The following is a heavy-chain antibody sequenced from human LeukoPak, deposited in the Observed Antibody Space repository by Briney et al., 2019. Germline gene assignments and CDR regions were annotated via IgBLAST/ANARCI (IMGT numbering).Heavy chain of an antibody. CDR2: IRYDGSHK. CDR3: AKAGGTYYPDHFDP. V-gene: IGHV3-30*02. J-gene: IGHJ5*02. D-gene: IGHD3-10*01. CDR1: GFTFSSFG. Sequence: PGGSLRLSCAASGFTFSSFGMHWLRQAPGKGLEWVTFIRYDGSHKYYADSVKGRFTISRDNSNNTLYMQMDSLRMEDTAVYYCAKAGGTYYPDHFDPWGQGTLVTVSS.